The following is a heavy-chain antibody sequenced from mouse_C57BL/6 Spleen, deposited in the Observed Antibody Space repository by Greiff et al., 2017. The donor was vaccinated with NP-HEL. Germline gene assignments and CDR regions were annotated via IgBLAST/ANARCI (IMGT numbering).Heavy chain of an antibody. CDR3: SRLPNFYYYAMDY. Sequence: EVKLVESGGDLVKPGGSLKLSCAASGFTFSSYGMSWVRQTPDKRLEWVATISSGGSYTYYPDSVKGRFTISRDNAKNTLYLQMSSLKSEDTAMYYCSRLPNFYYYAMDYWGQGTSVTVSS. D-gene: IGHD4-1*02. CDR2: ISSGGSYT. J-gene: IGHJ4*01. CDR1: GFTFSSYG. V-gene: IGHV5-6*01.